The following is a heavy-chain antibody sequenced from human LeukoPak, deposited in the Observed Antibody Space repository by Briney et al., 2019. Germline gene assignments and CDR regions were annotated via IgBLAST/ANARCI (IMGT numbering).Heavy chain of an antibody. CDR1: GFTFSNSW. CDR3: ARDPEHAAADN. J-gene: IGHJ3*02. D-gene: IGHD2-15*01. V-gene: IGHV3-7*01. CDR2: IKPDGSAT. Sequence: GGSLRLSCAASGFTFSNSWMIWVRQAPGRGLEWVANIKPDGSATYSVDSVKGRFTISRDNAKNSLYLQMNSLRAEDTAVYYCARDPEHAAADNWGQGAVVTVSS.